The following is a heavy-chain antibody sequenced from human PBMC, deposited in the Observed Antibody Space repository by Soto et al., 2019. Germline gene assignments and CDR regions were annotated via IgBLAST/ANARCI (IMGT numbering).Heavy chain of an antibody. J-gene: IGHJ6*02. CDR1: GCSFTSYW. Sequence: GESLKISCKGSGCSFTSYWISWVRQMPGKGLEWMGRIDPSDSYTNYSPSFQGHVTISADKSISTAYLQWSSLKASDTAMYYCARFPYGDYVVVYYGMDVWGQGTTVTVSS. CDR2: IDPSDSYT. V-gene: IGHV5-10-1*01. CDR3: ARFPYGDYVVVYYGMDV. D-gene: IGHD4-17*01.